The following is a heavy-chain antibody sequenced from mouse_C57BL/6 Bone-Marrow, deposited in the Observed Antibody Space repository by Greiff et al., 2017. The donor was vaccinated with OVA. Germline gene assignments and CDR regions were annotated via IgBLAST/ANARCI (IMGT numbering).Heavy chain of an antibody. Sequence: VQLQQSGAELARPGASVKLSCKASGYTFTRYGISWVKQRTGQGLEWIGEIYPRSGNTYYNEKFKGKATLTADKSSSTAYMELRSLTSEDSAVYFCAHSNYGAMDYWGQGTSVTVSS. V-gene: IGHV1-81*01. D-gene: IGHD2-5*01. CDR3: AHSNYGAMDY. CDR1: GYTFTRYG. J-gene: IGHJ4*01. CDR2: IYPRSGNT.